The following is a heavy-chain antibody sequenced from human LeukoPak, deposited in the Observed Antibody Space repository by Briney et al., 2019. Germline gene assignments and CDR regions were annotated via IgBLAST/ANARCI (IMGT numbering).Heavy chain of an antibody. CDR3: ANSGYSYASDAFAI. Sequence: WETLSLTCAVYGGSFSSYYWSWIRQPPGKGLEWIGEINHSGSTNYNPSLKSRVTISVDTSKNQFSLKVSSVTAADTAVYYCANSGYSYASDAFAIWGQGTMVTVSS. D-gene: IGHD5-18*01. J-gene: IGHJ3*02. V-gene: IGHV4-34*01. CDR1: GGSFSSYY. CDR2: INHSGST.